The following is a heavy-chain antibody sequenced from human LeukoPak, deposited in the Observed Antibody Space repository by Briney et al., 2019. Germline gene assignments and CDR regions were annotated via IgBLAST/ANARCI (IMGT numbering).Heavy chain of an antibody. Sequence: SETLSLTCTVSDGSISSNSYYWGWIRQPPGKGLEWIGSISYSGRTYYNPSLESRVTISVDTSKNQFSLKLSSVTAADTAVYYCARDVDATSGWFDPWGQGTLVTVSS. V-gene: IGHV4-39*07. CDR1: DGSISSNSYY. D-gene: IGHD2-15*01. CDR3: ARDVDATSGWFDP. J-gene: IGHJ5*02. CDR2: ISYSGRT.